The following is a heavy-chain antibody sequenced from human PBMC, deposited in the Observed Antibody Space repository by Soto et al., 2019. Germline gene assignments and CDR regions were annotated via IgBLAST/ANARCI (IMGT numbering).Heavy chain of an antibody. J-gene: IGHJ6*03. CDR2: IYYSGST. CDR3: ATRSGYERNYYYYYMDV. D-gene: IGHD5-12*01. V-gene: IGHV4-31*03. Sequence: SETLSLTCPVSGGSISSGGYYWSWIRQHPGKGLEWIGYIYYSGSTYYNPSLKSRVTISVDTSKNQFSLKLSSVTAADTAVYYCATRSGYERNYYYYYMDVWGKGTTVTVSS. CDR1: GGSISSGGYY.